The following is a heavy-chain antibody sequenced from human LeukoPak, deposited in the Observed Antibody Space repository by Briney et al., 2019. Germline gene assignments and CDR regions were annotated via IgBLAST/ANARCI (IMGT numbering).Heavy chain of an antibody. V-gene: IGHV3-21*01. Sequence: GGSLRLSCAASGFTFNSYSMNWVRQTPWKGLEWVSSISSSSGYINYADSVKGRFTVSRDNAKNSLYLQMNSLRAEDTAVYYCARDSGYCSSTGCYVHYFDYWGQGTLVTVSS. CDR2: ISSSSGYI. J-gene: IGHJ4*02. CDR1: GFTFNSYS. D-gene: IGHD2-2*01. CDR3: ARDSGYCSSTGCYVHYFDY.